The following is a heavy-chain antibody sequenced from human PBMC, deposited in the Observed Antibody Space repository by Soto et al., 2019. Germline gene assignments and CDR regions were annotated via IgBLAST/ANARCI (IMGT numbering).Heavy chain of an antibody. V-gene: IGHV3-21*01. CDR3: ARASVRFPFDP. CDR2: ISSSSSYI. J-gene: IGHJ5*02. Sequence: GGSLRLSCAASGFTFSSYSMNWVRQAPGKGLEWVSSISSSSSYIYYADSVKGRFTISRDNAKNSLYLQMNCLRAEDTAVYYCARASVRFPFDPWGQGTLVTVSS. CDR1: GFTFSSYS. D-gene: IGHD3-3*01.